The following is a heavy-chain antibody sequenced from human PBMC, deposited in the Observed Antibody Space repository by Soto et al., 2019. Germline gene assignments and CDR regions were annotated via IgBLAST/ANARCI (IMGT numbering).Heavy chain of an antibody. CDR1: GFTFSDYA. V-gene: IGHV3-23*01. CDR3: AKGVTRNDLLLQSVN. J-gene: IGHJ4*02. Sequence: EVQLLESGGGLVQPGGSLRLSCAASGFTFSDYAMSWVRQAPGKGLQWVSGISGSGGSTYYADSVKGRFTISRDNSKNTLYLQMNSLRAADTPVYYCAKGVTRNDLLLQSVNWGQVTLLTVSS. D-gene: IGHD3-10*01. CDR2: ISGSGGST.